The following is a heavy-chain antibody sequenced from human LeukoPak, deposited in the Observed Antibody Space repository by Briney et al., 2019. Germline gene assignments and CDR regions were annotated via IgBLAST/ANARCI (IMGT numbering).Heavy chain of an antibody. J-gene: IGHJ3*02. CDR1: GYTLTSYG. CDR3: VRVGSSRGKLDAFDI. V-gene: IGHV1-18*01. Sequence: ASVKVSCKASGYTLTSYGISWVRQAPGQGLVCMGWTNTYNGNTNYAQNLQGRVTMTIDTSTSTAYMELRSLRSDDTAVYYCVRVGSSRGKLDAFDIWGQGTMVTVSS. CDR2: TNTYNGNT. D-gene: IGHD6-6*01.